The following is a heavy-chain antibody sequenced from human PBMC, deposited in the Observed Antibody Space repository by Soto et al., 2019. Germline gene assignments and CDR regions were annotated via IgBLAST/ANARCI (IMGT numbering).Heavy chain of an antibody. Sequence: ASVKISCKASGYTFTSYDINWVRQATGQGLEWMGWMNPNSGNTGYAQKFQGRVTMTRNTSISTAYMELSSLRSEDTAVYYCARGLWFGEDGAFDLWGQGTMVTVXS. CDR1: GYTFTSYD. J-gene: IGHJ3*01. CDR3: ARGLWFGEDGAFDL. CDR2: MNPNSGNT. D-gene: IGHD3-10*01. V-gene: IGHV1-8*01.